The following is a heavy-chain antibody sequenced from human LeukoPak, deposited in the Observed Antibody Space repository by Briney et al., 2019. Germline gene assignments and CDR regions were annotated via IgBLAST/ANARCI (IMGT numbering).Heavy chain of an antibody. CDR2: ISCSCGST. CDR3: AKDMGPVVGYYGSESPYDF. Sequence: GGSLRLSCAASGFTFSSYAMSWVPQAPGKGLEWVSAISCSCGSTYYADSVKGRFTISRDNSKNTLYLQMNRLRAGDRGVYYCAKDMGPVVGYYGSESPYDFWGQGTLVTVSS. CDR1: GFTFSSYA. D-gene: IGHD3-10*01. J-gene: IGHJ4*02. V-gene: IGHV3-23*01.